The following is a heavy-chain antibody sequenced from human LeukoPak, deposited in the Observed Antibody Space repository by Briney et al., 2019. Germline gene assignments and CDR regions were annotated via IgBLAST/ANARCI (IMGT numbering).Heavy chain of an antibody. V-gene: IGHV3-66*01. CDR2: TYSGGST. CDR1: GFTVSSNY. J-gene: IGHJ4*02. D-gene: IGHD3-9*01. Sequence: GGSLRLSCAASGFTVSSNYMSWVRQAPGKGLEWVSVTYSGGSTYYADSVKGRFTISRDNSKNTLYLQMNSLRAEDTAVYYCARGNIGTSFAKAPYYDILTAHPHYFDYWGQGTLVTVSS. CDR3: ARGNIGTSFAKAPYYDILTAHPHYFDY.